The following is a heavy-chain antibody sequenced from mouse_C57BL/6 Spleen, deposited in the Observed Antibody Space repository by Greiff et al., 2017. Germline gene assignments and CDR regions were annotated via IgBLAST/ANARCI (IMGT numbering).Heavy chain of an antibody. CDR1: GFTFRSYA. CDR2: ISSGGDYI. CDR3: TREGNLYYFDY. D-gene: IGHD2-1*01. Sequence: EVQLVESGEGLVKPGGSLKLSCAASGFTFRSYALSWVRQTPERRLEGVAYISSGGDYIYYADTVKGRFTISRDNARNTLYLKMSSQESEDTAMYYCTREGNLYYFDYWGQGTTLTVSS. V-gene: IGHV5-9-1*02. J-gene: IGHJ2*01.